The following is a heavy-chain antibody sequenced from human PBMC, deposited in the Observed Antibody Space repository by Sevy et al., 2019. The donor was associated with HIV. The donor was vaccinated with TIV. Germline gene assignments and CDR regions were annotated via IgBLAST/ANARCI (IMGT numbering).Heavy chain of an antibody. CDR3: AASYYGGSGSVDY. CDR2: MGGSGGST. CDR1: GFTFNSYA. V-gene: IGHV3-23*01. J-gene: IGHJ4*02. Sequence: GGSLRLSCAASGFTFNSYAMSWVRQAPGKGLEWVSSMGGSGGSTYYADSVKGRLTISRDNSKNTLYVQMNSLRAEDTALYYCAASYYGGSGSVDYWGQGTLVTVSS. D-gene: IGHD3-22*01.